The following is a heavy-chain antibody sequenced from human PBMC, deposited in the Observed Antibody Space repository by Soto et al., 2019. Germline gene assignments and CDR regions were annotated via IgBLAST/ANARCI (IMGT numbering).Heavy chain of an antibody. Sequence: QVQLVQSGAEVKKPGSSVKVSCTASGGTFSSYAIDWVRQAPGQGLEWMGGITPVFGTANYAQKFQGRITITAEESTSTAYMELRSLRSEDTAVYYCARGVHYDSSGYYYFYWGQGTLVTVSS. CDR3: ARGVHYDSSGYYYFY. D-gene: IGHD3-22*01. CDR2: ITPVFGTA. V-gene: IGHV1-69*01. CDR1: GGTFSSYA. J-gene: IGHJ4*02.